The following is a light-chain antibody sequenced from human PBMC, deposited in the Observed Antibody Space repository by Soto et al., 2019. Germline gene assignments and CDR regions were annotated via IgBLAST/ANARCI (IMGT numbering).Light chain of an antibody. CDR1: RRVGSDN. CDR3: QVYTSLPQT. V-gene: IGKV3-20*01. Sequence: EDVLTQSPGTLSLSPGERATLSCRSSRRVGSDNLAWYQQKPDQAPRLLIYDAFSRATGVPDRFSGSGSGTDFTLTISRLEPEDFAVYYCQVYTSLPQTFGQGTKVDIK. J-gene: IGKJ1*01. CDR2: DAF.